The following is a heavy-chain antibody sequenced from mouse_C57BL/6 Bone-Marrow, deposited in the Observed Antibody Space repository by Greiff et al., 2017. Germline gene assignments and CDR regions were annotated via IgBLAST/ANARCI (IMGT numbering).Heavy chain of an antibody. CDR2: LWRGGST. J-gene: IGHJ4*01. CDR1: GFSFTSYG. V-gene: IGHV2-5*01. CDR3: ATYYYGSSYNAMDY. D-gene: IGHD1-1*01. Sequence: QVQLQQSGPGLVQPSPSLSITCTASGFSFTSYGVHWVRQSPGKGLEWLGELWRGGSTAYNAAFISRLAITKDNSQSQVFFKMNSLQADDTAIYYCATYYYGSSYNAMDYWGQGTSVTVSS.